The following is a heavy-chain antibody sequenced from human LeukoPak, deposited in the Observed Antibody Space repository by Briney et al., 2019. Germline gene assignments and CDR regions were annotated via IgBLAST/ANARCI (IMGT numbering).Heavy chain of an antibody. D-gene: IGHD6-6*01. CDR1: GFTFDDYA. Sequence: PGRSLRLSCAASGFTFDDYAMHWVRQAPGKGLEWVSGISWNSGSIGYADPVKGRFTISRDNAKNSLYLQMNSLRAEDTALYYCAKDIFAGDSSSYPEFDYWGQGTLVTVSS. J-gene: IGHJ4*02. V-gene: IGHV3-9*01. CDR3: AKDIFAGDSSSYPEFDY. CDR2: ISWNSGSI.